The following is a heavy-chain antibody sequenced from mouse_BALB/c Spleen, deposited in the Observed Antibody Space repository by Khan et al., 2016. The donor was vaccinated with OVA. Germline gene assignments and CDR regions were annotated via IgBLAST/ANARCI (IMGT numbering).Heavy chain of an antibody. J-gene: IGHJ3*01. CDR2: INSDGTYT. CDR3: AGHLTGSFAY. CDR1: GFTFSNYG. V-gene: IGHV5-6*01. Sequence: EVELVESGGDLVKPGGSLKLSCAASGFTFSNYGMSWVRQIPDKRLEWVATINSDGTYTYYPDSVKGRFTISRNNAKNTLYLEMSSLKYEDTAMYYCAGHLTGSFAYWGQGTLVTVSA. D-gene: IGHD4-1*01.